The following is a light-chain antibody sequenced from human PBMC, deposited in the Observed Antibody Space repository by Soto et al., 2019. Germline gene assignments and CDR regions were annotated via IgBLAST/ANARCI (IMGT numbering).Light chain of an antibody. CDR3: QQYDVWRT. J-gene: IGKJ1*01. V-gene: IGKV3-15*01. Sequence: PGETGTLSSRASQSVSSNLAWYQQKPGQAPRLLIYDASTRATGIPDRFSASGSGAEFTLTISRMQSADFAVYYCQQYDVWRTFGQGTKVDI. CDR1: QSVSSN. CDR2: DAS.